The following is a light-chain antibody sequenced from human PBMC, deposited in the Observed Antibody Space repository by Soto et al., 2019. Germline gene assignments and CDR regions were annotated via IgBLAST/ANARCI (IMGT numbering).Light chain of an antibody. V-gene: IGLV2-8*01. Sequence: PPASRGPGPAITNPLPGNNKYVGGYNYVSWYQQHPGKAPKLMIYEVSKRPSGVPDRFSGSKSGNTASLTVSGLQAEDEADYYCSSYAGSNNPPFRTGTKLTVL. CDR1: NKYVGGYNY. CDR3: SSYAGSNNPP. CDR2: EVS. J-gene: IGLJ1*01.